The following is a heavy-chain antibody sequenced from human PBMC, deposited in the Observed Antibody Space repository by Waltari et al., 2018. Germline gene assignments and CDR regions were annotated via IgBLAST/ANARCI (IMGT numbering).Heavy chain of an antibody. CDR1: GFTFSHYA. V-gene: IGHV3-23*01. J-gene: IGHJ4*02. CDR3: AKHPTVGNFDY. D-gene: IGHD4-4*01. CDR2: INGGGVNT. Sequence: VQLLESGGGLVQPGGSLSLSCAASGFTFSHYAMSWVRQAPGKGLEWVSVINGGGVNTYYADSVKGRLTISRDNSKNTLYLQMNSLRAEDTAVYYCAKHPTVGNFDYWGQGTLVTVSP.